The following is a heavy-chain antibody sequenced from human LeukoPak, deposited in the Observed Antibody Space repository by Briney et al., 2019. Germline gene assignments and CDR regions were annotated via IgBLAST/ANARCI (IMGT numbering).Heavy chain of an antibody. CDR2: INPNSGGT. V-gene: IGHV1-2*02. Sequence: GASVKVSCKASGYTFTGYYMHWVRQAPGQGLEWMGWINPNSGGTNYAQKFQGRVTMTRDTSISTAYMELSRLRSDDTAVYYCARVADNYYGSGSYPYFDYWGQETLVTVSS. CDR1: GYTFTGYY. CDR3: ARVADNYYGSGSYPYFDY. J-gene: IGHJ4*02. D-gene: IGHD3-10*01.